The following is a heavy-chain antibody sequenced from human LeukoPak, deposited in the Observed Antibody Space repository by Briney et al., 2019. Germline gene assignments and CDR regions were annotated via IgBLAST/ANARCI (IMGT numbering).Heavy chain of an antibody. Sequence: PSETLSLTCSVSGGSMTNLYWTWIRQPPGKGLEWIGDIYDSGSTRYNTSLESRVTISVDTSKNQFSLKLSSVTAADTAVYYCAKDLHDYGNYVGWFDSWGQGTLVTVSS. J-gene: IGHJ5*01. V-gene: IGHV4-59*01. CDR3: AKDLHDYGNYVGWFDS. CDR2: IYDSGST. D-gene: IGHD4-11*01. CDR1: GGSMTNLY.